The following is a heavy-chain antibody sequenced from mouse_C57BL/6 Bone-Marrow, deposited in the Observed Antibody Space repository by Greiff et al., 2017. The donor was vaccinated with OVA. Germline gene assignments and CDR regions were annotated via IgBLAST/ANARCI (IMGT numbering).Heavy chain of an antibody. V-gene: IGHV1-61*01. Sequence: VQLQQPGAELVRPGSSVKLSCKASGYTFTSYWMDWVKQRPGQGLEWIGNIYPSDSETHYNQKFKDKATLTVEKSSSTAYMQLSSLTSEDSAVYYCARGTITTGAMDYWCQGTSDTVSS. J-gene: IGHJ4*01. CDR3: ARGTITTGAMDY. CDR2: IYPSDSET. CDR1: GYTFTSYW. D-gene: IGHD1-1*01.